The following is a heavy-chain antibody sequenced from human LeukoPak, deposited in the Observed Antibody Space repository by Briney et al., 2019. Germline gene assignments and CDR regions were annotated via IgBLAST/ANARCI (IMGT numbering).Heavy chain of an antibody. CDR3: ARDRAAEVP. CDR1: GGTFSSYA. Sequence: ASVKVSRKASGGTFSSYAISWVRQAPGQGLEWMGWINTNTGNPTYAQGFTGRLVFSLDTSVSTAYLQISSLKAEDTAVYYCARDRAAEVPWGQGTLVTVSS. V-gene: IGHV7-4-1*02. CDR2: INTNTGNP. D-gene: IGHD6-13*01. J-gene: IGHJ5*02.